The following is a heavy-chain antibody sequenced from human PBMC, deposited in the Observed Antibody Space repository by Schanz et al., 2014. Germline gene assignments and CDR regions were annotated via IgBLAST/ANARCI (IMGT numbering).Heavy chain of an antibody. CDR3: ARDGGRDGYNLAFDV. D-gene: IGHD5-12*01. CDR1: GFTVNTNY. J-gene: IGHJ3*01. CDR2: MYINSGST. Sequence: EVQLVESGGVLVQPGGSLRLSCAASGFTVNTNYMSWVRQAPGKGLEWISSMYINSGSTQYADSVKGRFIISRDSSKNTLFLQMNSLRAEDTAVYFCARDGGRDGYNLAFDVWGQGTLVTVSS. V-gene: IGHV3-66*01.